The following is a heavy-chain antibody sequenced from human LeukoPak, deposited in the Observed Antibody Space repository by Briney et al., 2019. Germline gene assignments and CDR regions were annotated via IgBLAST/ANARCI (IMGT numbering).Heavy chain of an antibody. CDR2: ISGYNGDT. CDR3: ARGNYCSSISCYDTWPPLDY. V-gene: IGHV1-18*01. Sequence: GASVKVSCKASGYSFTRYGISWVRQAPGQGLEWLGWISGYNGDTKYADKFQARVTMTTDTSTAYMDLRSLRSDDTAVYYCARGNYCSSISCYDTWPPLDYWGQGTLVTVSS. D-gene: IGHD2-2*01. J-gene: IGHJ4*02. CDR1: GYSFTRYG.